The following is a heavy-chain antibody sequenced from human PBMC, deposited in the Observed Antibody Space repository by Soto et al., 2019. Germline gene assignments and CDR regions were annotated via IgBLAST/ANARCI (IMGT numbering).Heavy chain of an antibody. D-gene: IGHD6-13*01. CDR3: AKVLRYSSSWYVSPVDY. CDR1: GFTLADYA. V-gene: IGHV3-23*01. Sequence: PGGSLRLSCAASGFTLADYAMHWVRQAPGKGLEWVSTISASGGSTYYADSVKGRFTLSRDNSKSTLYLEMNSLRAEDTALYYCAKVLRYSSSWYVSPVDYWGQGALVTVSS. CDR2: ISASGGST. J-gene: IGHJ4*02.